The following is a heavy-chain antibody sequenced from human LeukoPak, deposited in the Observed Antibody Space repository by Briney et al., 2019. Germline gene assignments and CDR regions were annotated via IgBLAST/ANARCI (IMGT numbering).Heavy chain of an antibody. CDR3: ARINQMITFGGVIVKSAFDI. J-gene: IGHJ3*02. V-gene: IGHV4-39*07. CDR1: GGSISSSSYY. Sequence: KPSETLSLTCTVSGGSISSSSYYWGWIRQPPGKGLEWIGSIYHSGSTYYNPSLKSRVTISVDTSKNQFSLKLSSVTAADTAVYYCARINQMITFGGVIVKSAFDIWGQGTMVTVSS. CDR2: IYHSGST. D-gene: IGHD3-16*02.